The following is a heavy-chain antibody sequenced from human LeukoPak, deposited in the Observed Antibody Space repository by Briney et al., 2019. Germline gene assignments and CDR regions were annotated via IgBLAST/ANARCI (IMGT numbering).Heavy chain of an antibody. V-gene: IGHV4-59*01. CDR1: GGSFSGYY. J-gene: IGHJ4*02. D-gene: IGHD3-10*01. Sequence: SETLSLTCAAYGGSFSGYYWSWIRQPPGKGLEWIGYIYYSGSTNYNPSLKSRVTISVDTSKNQFSLKLSSVTAADTAVYYCASSGSFDYWGQGTLVTVSS. CDR2: IYYSGST. CDR3: ASSGSFDY.